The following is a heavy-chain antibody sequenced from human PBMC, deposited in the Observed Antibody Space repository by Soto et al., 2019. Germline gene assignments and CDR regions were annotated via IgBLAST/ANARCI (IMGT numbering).Heavy chain of an antibody. CDR3: ASHVGSGYSDY. V-gene: IGHV4-59*13. Sequence: PSETLSLTCNVSGASIGDYYWSWIRQPPGKGLEWIGYIYTSGNTNYNPSLKRRVTISVDTSKNQFSLKLRSVTAADTAVYYCASHVGSGYSDYWGQGTLVTVSS. D-gene: IGHD1-26*01. J-gene: IGHJ4*02. CDR2: IYTSGNT. CDR1: GASIGDYY.